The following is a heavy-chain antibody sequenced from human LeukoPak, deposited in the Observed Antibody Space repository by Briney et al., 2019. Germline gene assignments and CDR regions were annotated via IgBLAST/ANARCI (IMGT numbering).Heavy chain of an antibody. CDR3: AKSNRGGPYYYGMDV. CDR2: ISYDGSNK. D-gene: IGHD3-10*01. V-gene: IGHV3-30*18. J-gene: IGHJ6*02. CDR1: GFTFSSYG. Sequence: GGSLRLSCAASGFTFSSYGMHRVRQAPGKGLEWVAVISYDGSNKYYADSVKGRFTISRDNSKNTLYLQMNSLRAEDTAVYYCAKSNRGGPYYYGMDVWGQGTTVTVSS.